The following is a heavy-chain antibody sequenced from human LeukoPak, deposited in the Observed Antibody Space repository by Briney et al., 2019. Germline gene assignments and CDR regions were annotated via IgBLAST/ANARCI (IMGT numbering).Heavy chain of an antibody. CDR3: ARDNSVEDTAWWFDP. V-gene: IGHV1-46*01. CDR2: INPSGDNT. D-gene: IGHD4-23*01. Sequence: ASVKVSCKASGYTFTNNFMHWVRQAPGQGLEWIGIINPSGDNTWYAQKFQGRVTMTRDMATSTDYLEVSSLRSEDTAVYYCARDNSVEDTAWWFDPWGQGTLSPSPQ. J-gene: IGHJ5*02. CDR1: GYTFTNNF.